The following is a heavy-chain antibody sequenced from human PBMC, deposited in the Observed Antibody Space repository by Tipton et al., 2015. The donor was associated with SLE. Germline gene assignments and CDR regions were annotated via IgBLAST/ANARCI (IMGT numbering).Heavy chain of an antibody. D-gene: IGHD3-9*01. CDR3: AKDKRNYDILTGYSTFDI. V-gene: IGHV3-23*01. CDR2: ISGSGGST. J-gene: IGHJ3*02. Sequence: SLRLSCAASGFTFSSYEMNWVRQAPGKGLEWVSAISGSGGSTYYADSVKGRFTISRDNSKNTLYLQMNSLRTEDTALYYCAKDKRNYDILTGYSTFDIWGQGTMVTVSS. CDR1: GFTFSSYE.